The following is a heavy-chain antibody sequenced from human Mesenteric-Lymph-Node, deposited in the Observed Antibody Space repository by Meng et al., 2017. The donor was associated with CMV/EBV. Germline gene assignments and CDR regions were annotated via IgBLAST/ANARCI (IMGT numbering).Heavy chain of an antibody. D-gene: IGHD3-22*01. J-gene: IGHJ6*02. CDR3: ARVPPFYHYDSDYEGNYYGLDA. CDR1: GGSLSSFY. V-gene: IGHV4-59*01. Sequence: SETLSLTCTVSGGSLSSFYWTWVRQSPGMGLEWIGYIYYTGRTNYNPSLKSRLTISIDTSKDQISLKLSSVTAADTAVYYCARVPPFYHYDSDYEGNYYGLDAWGQGTTVTVSS. CDR2: IYYTGRT.